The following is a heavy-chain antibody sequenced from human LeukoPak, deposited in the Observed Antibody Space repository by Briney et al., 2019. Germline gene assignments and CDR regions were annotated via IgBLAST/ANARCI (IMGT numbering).Heavy chain of an antibody. CDR3: ARVYKYQLLYYYFDY. Sequence: PGGSLRLSCAASGFTVNNKYMNWVRQAPGKGLEWVSGINWNGGSTGYADSVKGRFTISRDNAKNSLYLQMNSLRAEDTALYHCARVYKYQLLYYYFDYWGQGTLVTVSS. CDR2: INWNGGST. J-gene: IGHJ4*02. D-gene: IGHD2-2*02. V-gene: IGHV3-20*01. CDR1: GFTVNNKY.